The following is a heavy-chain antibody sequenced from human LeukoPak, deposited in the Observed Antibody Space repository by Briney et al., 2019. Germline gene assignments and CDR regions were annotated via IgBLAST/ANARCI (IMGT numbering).Heavy chain of an antibody. Sequence: PSETLSLTCAVYGGSLSGYYWSWIRQPPGKGLEWIGEINHSGSTNYNPSLKSRVTISVDTSKNQFSLKLSSVTAADTAVYYCARANGDYGGGFDYWGQGTLVTVSS. D-gene: IGHD4-17*01. CDR2: INHSGST. CDR1: GGSLSGYY. CDR3: ARANGDYGGGFDY. V-gene: IGHV4-34*01. J-gene: IGHJ4*02.